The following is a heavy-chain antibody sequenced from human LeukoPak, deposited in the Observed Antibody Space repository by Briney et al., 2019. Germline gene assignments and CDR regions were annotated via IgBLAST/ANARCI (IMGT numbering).Heavy chain of an antibody. CDR1: GGSISSYY. CDR2: IYTSGST. D-gene: IGHD1-26*01. CDR3: ASYTSSGSYFDY. J-gene: IGHJ4*02. Sequence: SETLSLTCTVPGGSISSYYWSWIRQPAGKGLEWIGRIYTSGSTYYNPSLESRVTISVDNSKNQFSLKLSSVTAADTAVYYCASYTSSGSYFDYWGQGTLVTVSS. V-gene: IGHV4-4*07.